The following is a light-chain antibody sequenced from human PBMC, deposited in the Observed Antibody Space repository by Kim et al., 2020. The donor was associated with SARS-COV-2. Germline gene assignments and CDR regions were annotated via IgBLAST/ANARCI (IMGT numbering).Light chain of an antibody. CDR1: QGVTSF. CDR3: QVLHPLPPP. J-gene: IGKJ4*01. Sequence: DIQLNQAPSFLSASVGDRVTITCRASQGVTSFLAWYQQKPGKAPKLLIYAASTLQSGVPSRFSGSGSGTEFTHTITSLQPEDFATYFCQVLHPLPPPFGGGTKVDIK. CDR2: AAS. V-gene: IGKV1-9*01.